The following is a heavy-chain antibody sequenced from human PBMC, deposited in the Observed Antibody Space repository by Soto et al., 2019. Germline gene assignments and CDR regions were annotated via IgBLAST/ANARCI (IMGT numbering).Heavy chain of an antibody. CDR3: ARGVIAVGAAAGPFDY. CDR2: INPSGGST. V-gene: IGHV1-46*01. D-gene: IGHD6-13*01. J-gene: IGHJ4*02. CDR1: GYTFTSYY. Sequence: GASVKVSCKASGYTFTSYYMHWVRQAPGQGLEWMGIINPSGGSTSYAQKFQGRVTMTRDTSTSTVYMELSSLRSEDTAVYYCARGVIAVGAAAGPFDYWAQGTLVTVSS.